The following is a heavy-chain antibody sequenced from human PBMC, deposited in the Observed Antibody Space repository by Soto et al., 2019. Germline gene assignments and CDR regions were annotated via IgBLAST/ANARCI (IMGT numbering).Heavy chain of an antibody. Sequence: SETLSLTCTVSGGSISSYYWSWIRQPAGKGLEWIGRIYTSGSTNYNPSLKSRVTMSVDTSKNQFSLKLSSVTAADTAVYYCAREGVNGIAAPAGVSGPWGQGTLVTASS. V-gene: IGHV4-4*07. J-gene: IGHJ5*02. CDR2: IYTSGST. CDR3: AREGVNGIAAPAGVSGP. D-gene: IGHD6-13*01. CDR1: GGSISSYY.